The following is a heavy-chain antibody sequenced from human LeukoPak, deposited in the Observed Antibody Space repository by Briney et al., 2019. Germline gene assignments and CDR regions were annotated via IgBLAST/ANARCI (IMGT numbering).Heavy chain of an antibody. V-gene: IGHV4-59*01. D-gene: IGHD1-26*01. J-gene: IGHJ4*02. CDR1: GGSIRSYY. Sequence: SETLSLTCTVSGGSIRSYYWSWIRQPPGKGLEWIGYIYSSGNTKYNPSLKSRVTMSVDTSKNQLSLKVTTVTAEDTAVYYCARGEGAVLEFDYWGQGTLVTVSS. CDR3: ARGEGAVLEFDY. CDR2: IYSSGNT.